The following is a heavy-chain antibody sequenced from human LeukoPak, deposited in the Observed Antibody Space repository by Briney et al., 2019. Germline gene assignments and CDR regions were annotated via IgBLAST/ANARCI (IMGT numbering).Heavy chain of an antibody. J-gene: IGHJ3*02. CDR2: VYPGDSDT. D-gene: IGHD2-15*01. Sequence: GESLKISCKASEYTFTNYWIGWVRQMPGKGLEWMGIVYPGDSDTRYGPSFQGQVTISADKSSTTAYLQWSSLKASDTAMYYCARPPQINRWSAFDIWGQGTMVTVSA. CDR1: EYTFTNYW. CDR3: ARPPQINRWSAFDI. V-gene: IGHV5-51*01.